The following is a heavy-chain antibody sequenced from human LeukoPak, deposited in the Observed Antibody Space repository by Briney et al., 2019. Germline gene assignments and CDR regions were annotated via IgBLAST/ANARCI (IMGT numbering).Heavy chain of an antibody. V-gene: IGHV3-23*01. J-gene: IGHJ4*02. CDR2: ISGSGGST. Sequence: PGGSLRLSCAASGFTFNNYAMNWVRQAPGKGLEWVSAISGSGGSTYYADSVKGRFTISRDNSKNTLYLQMNSLRAEDTAVYYCAKLPNKYGYDPGVDYWGQGTLVTVSS. CDR1: GFTFNNYA. D-gene: IGHD5-12*01. CDR3: AKLPNKYGYDPGVDY.